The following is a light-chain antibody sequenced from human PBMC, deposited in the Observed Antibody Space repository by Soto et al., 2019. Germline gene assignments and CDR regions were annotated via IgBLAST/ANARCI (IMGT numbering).Light chain of an antibody. V-gene: IGKV1-5*01. Sequence: DIQLTQSPSTLSASVVDRVTITFRASQVITGWLAWYQQKPGKAPNLLIYDASNVQSGVPPRFSGSGSGTEFTLTISSLQPDDFATYYCQQYESYWTFGQGTKVDIK. CDR2: DAS. CDR1: QVITGW. J-gene: IGKJ1*01. CDR3: QQYESYWT.